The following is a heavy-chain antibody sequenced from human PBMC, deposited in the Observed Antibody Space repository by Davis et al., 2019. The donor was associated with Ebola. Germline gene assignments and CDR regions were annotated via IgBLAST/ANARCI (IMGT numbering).Heavy chain of an antibody. D-gene: IGHD6-19*01. CDR3: ARGVAVGGFYFEY. J-gene: IGHJ4*02. V-gene: IGHV3-7*03. CDR2: IYRDGSEK. CDR1: GFTLSRYW. Sequence: GESLKISCAASGFTLSRYWMSWVRQAPGKGLEWVANIYRDGSEKYYVDSVKGRFTISRDNTKNSLYLQMNSLRAEDTAVYFCARGVAVGGFYFEYWGQGTLVTVSS.